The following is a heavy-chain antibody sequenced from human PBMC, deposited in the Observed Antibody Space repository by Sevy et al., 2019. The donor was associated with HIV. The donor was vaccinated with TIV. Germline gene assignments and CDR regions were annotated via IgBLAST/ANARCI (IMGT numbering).Heavy chain of an antibody. D-gene: IGHD2-2*01. CDR3: ARGPLRYCTSTSCYEGDYYYYGMDV. CDR1: GFTFSNYG. CDR2: IWSDGNKK. V-gene: IGHV3-33*01. Sequence: GGSLRLSCAASGFTFSNYGIHWVRQPPGKGLEWVAVIWSDGNKKYYADSVKGRFTISRDNSKNTRCLQMNSLRAEDTAVYYCARGPLRYCTSTSCYEGDYYYYGMDVWGQGTTVTVSS. J-gene: IGHJ6*02.